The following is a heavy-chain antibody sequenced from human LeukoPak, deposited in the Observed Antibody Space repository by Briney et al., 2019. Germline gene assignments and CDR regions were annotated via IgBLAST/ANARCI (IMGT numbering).Heavy chain of an antibody. CDR1: GFSFSSYS. CDR3: ARDSFGWLEQWLVPGGSFDY. CDR2: ISSSSSTI. V-gene: IGHV3-48*01. J-gene: IGHJ4*02. D-gene: IGHD6-19*01. Sequence: QSGGSLRLSCAASGFSFSSYSMNWVRQAPGKGLEWVSYISSSSSTIYYADSVKGRFTISRDNAKNSLYLQMNSLRAEDTAVYYCARDSFGWLEQWLVPGGSFDYWGQGTLVTVSS.